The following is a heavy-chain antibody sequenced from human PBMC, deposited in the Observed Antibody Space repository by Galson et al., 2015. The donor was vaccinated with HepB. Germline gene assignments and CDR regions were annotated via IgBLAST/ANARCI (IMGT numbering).Heavy chain of an antibody. CDR2: IIPIVGLA. CDR1: GDTFSSTG. D-gene: IGHD1/OR15-1a*01. J-gene: IGHJ6*02. Sequence: VKVSCKASGDTFSSTGISWVRQAPGQGLERMGRIIPIVGLAKYGQNFQVRVTITADTSTNTGYMELSSLRSDDTAVYYCAVENNYDYGMDVWGQGTMVIVSS. CDR3: AVENNYDYGMDV. V-gene: IGHV1-69*10.